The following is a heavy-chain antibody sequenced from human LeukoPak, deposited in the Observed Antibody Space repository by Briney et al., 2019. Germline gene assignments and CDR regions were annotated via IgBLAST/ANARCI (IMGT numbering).Heavy chain of an antibody. CDR1: GGSISSYY. D-gene: IGHD3-22*01. V-gene: IGHV4-59*01. CDR3: ARVSPDNYYDSSGYYYGFDY. J-gene: IGHJ4*02. Sequence: SETLSLTCTVSGGSISSYYWSWIRQPPGKGLEWMGYIYYSGSTNYNPPLQSRVTISVDTSKNQFSLKLSSVTAADTAVYYCARVSPDNYYDSSGYYYGFDYWGQGTLVTVSS. CDR2: IYYSGST.